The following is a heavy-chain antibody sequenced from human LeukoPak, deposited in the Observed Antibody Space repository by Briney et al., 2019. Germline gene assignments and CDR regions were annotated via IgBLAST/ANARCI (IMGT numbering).Heavy chain of an antibody. Sequence: ASVKVSCKASGYTFTGYYMHWARQAPGQGLEWMGWINPNSGGTNYAQKFQGRVTMTRDTTISTAYMELSRLRSDDTAVYYCARVEAGITMNFDYRGQGTLVTVSS. J-gene: IGHJ4*02. CDR3: ARVEAGITMNFDY. V-gene: IGHV1-2*02. CDR2: INPNSGGT. D-gene: IGHD3-22*01. CDR1: GYTFTGYY.